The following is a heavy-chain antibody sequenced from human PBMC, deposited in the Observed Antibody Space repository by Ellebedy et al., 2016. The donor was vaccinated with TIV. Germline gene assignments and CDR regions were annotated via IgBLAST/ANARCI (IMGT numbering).Heavy chain of an antibody. V-gene: IGHV3-9*01. Sequence: SLKISXAASGFTFDDYAMHWVRQAPGKGLEWVSGISWNSGSIGYADSVKGRFTISRDNAKNSLYLQMNSLRAEDTALYYCAKGVVVAVFGAFDIWGQGTMVTVSS. J-gene: IGHJ3*02. CDR1: GFTFDDYA. D-gene: IGHD2-15*01. CDR3: AKGVVVAVFGAFDI. CDR2: ISWNSGSI.